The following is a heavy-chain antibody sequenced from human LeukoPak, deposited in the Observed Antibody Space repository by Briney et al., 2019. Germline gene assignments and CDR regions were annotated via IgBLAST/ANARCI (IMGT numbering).Heavy chain of an antibody. V-gene: IGHV3-23*01. CDR1: GFTFISYA. J-gene: IGHJ4*02. D-gene: IGHD6-19*01. CDR2: ISGSGGST. Sequence: GGSLRLSCAASGFTFISYAMSWVRQAPVKGLEWVSIISGSGGSTYYADSVKGRFTISRDNSKNTLYLQLNSLRAEDTAVYYCAVCHWHSSGCRNDYWGQGTLVTVSS. CDR3: AVCHWHSSGCRNDY.